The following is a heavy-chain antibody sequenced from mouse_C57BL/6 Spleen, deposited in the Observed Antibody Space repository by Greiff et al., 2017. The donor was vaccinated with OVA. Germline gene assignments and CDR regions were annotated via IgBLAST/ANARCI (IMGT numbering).Heavy chain of an antibody. CDR1: GYTFTDYE. D-gene: IGHD4-1*01. Sequence: QVQLQQPGAELVRPGASVTLSCKASGYTFTDYEMHWVKQTPVHGLEWIGAIDPETGGTAYNQKFKGKAILTADKSSSTAYMELRSLTSEDSAVYYCTRDLGRYFDVWGTGTTVTVSS. CDR2: IDPETGGT. J-gene: IGHJ1*03. CDR3: TRDLGRYFDV. V-gene: IGHV1-15*01.